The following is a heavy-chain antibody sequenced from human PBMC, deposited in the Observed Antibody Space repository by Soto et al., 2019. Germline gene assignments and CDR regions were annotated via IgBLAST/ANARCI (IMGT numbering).Heavy chain of an antibody. Sequence: GGSLRLSCVASGFTFSSNAMTWVRQAPGKGLEWVSGISGNGGSTYYADSVKGRFTISRDNSKNTLFLQMNSLRAEDTAVYYCTTATAAMPDWFDPWGQGTLVTVSS. CDR1: GFTFSSNA. CDR2: ISGNGGST. V-gene: IGHV3-23*01. CDR3: TTATAAMPDWFDP. D-gene: IGHD2-2*01. J-gene: IGHJ5*02.